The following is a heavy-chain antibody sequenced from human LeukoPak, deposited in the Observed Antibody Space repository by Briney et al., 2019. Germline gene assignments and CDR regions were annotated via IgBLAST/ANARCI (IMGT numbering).Heavy chain of an antibody. CDR1: GYTFTSYG. V-gene: IGHV1-18*01. D-gene: IGHD5-24*01. Sequence: ASVKVSCKASGYTFTSYGISWVRQAPGQGLEWMGWISAYNANTKYAQNLQGRVTMTTDTFTSTVYMELRSLRYDDTAVYYCAPTDVYYFDYWGQGTLVTVSS. CDR3: APTDVYYFDY. CDR2: ISAYNANT. J-gene: IGHJ4*02.